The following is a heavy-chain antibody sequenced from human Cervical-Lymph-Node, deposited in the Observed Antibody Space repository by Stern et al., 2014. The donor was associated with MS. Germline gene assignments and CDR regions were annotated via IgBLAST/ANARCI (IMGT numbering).Heavy chain of an antibody. CDR2: IYYSGST. J-gene: IGHJ4*02. CDR3: AKYRVFGGVIVVDY. V-gene: IGHV4-31*03. CDR1: GGSISSGGYY. Sequence: QVQLQESGPGLVKPSQTLSLTCTVSGGSISSGGYYWSLIRQHPGKGLEWIGYIYYSGSTSYNPSLKSRVTISLDTSKSQFSLKLSSVTAADTAVYYYAKYRVFGGVIVVDYWGQGTLVTVSS. D-gene: IGHD3-16*02.